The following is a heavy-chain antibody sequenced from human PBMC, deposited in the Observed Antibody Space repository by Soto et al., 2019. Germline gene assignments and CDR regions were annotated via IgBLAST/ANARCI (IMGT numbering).Heavy chain of an antibody. D-gene: IGHD3-3*01. CDR2: INHSGST. CDR1: GGSFSGYY. V-gene: IGHV4-34*01. CDR3: ARERAVTIFGVVTRHDAYDY. J-gene: IGHJ4*02. Sequence: QVQLQQWGAGLLKPSETLSLTCAVYGGSFSGYYWSWIRQPPGKGLEWIGEINHSGSTNYNPSLRSRVTISVDTSKNRFSLKLSSVTAADTAVYYCARERAVTIFGVVTRHDAYDYWGQGTLVTVSS.